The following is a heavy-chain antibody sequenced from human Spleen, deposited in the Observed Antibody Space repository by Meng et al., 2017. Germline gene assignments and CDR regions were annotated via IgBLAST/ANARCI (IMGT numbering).Heavy chain of an antibody. CDR3: VRSSAWVRTGFDP. D-gene: IGHD6-19*01. CDR2: IGHSGFT. Sequence: QPQLQESGPGLVKPSEALSLTCTVSGGSISTGGYYWGWIRQPPGRGLEWSGSIGHSGFTYYTPSLTSGVTVSIDTSRNQFSLWLTSVTAADTAVYYCVRSSAWVRTGFDPWGQGTLVTVSS. V-gene: IGHV4-39*01. J-gene: IGHJ5*02. CDR1: GGSISTGGYY.